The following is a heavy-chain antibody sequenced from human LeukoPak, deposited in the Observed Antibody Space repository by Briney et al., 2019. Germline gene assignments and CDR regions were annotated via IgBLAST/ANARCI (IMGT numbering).Heavy chain of an antibody. J-gene: IGHJ5*02. CDR1: GGSISSSTYY. CDR3: ARHYLSDGILSPFDP. CDR2: IYYRGST. V-gene: IGHV4-39*01. D-gene: IGHD1-1*01. Sequence: KSSETLSLTCTVSGGSISSSTYYWGWIRQPPGKGLEWIGTIYYRGSTYSNPSLNSRVTISLDTSKNQFFLRLRSVTAADTALYYCARHYLSDGILSPFDPWGQGTLVTVSS.